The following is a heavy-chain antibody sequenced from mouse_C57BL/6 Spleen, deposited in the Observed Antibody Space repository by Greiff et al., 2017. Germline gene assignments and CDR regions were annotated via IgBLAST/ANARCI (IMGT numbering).Heavy chain of an antibody. J-gene: IGHJ1*03. V-gene: IGHV5-4*01. CDR3: AIEGGGYSKGNLYFDV. D-gene: IGHD2-5*01. CDR1: GFTFSSYA. Sequence: EVQVVASGGGLVKPGGSLKLSCAASGFTFSSYAMSWVRQTPEKRLEWVATISDGGSYTYYPDNVKCRFTISRDNAKNHLYLQMSHLMSEDTAMYYYAIEGGGYSKGNLYFDVWGTGTTVTVSS. CDR2: ISDGGSYT.